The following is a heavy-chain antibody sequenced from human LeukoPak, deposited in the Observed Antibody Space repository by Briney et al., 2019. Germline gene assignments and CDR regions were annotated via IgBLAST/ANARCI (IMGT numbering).Heavy chain of an antibody. V-gene: IGHV3-30*02. CDR3: AKGWGAAAGLGDY. J-gene: IGHJ4*02. Sequence: GGSLRLSCAASGFTFSSYGMHWVRQAPGKGLEWVAFIRYDGSNKYYADSVKGRFTISRDNSKNTLYLQMNSLRAEDTAVYYCAKGWGAAAGLGDYWGQGTLVTVSS. CDR2: IRYDGSNK. CDR1: GFTFSSYG. D-gene: IGHD6-13*01.